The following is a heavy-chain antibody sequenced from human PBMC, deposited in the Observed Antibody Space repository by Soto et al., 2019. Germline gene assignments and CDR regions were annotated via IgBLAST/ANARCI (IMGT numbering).Heavy chain of an antibody. CDR1: GGSISSSSYY. D-gene: IGHD3-3*02. J-gene: IGHJ5*02. Sequence: SETLSLTCTVSGGSISSSSYYWGWIRQPPGKGLEWIGSIYYSGSTYYNPSLKSRVTISVDTSKNQFSLKLSSVAAADTAVYYCASPKIAFYNWFDPWGQGTLVTSPQ. V-gene: IGHV4-39*01. CDR2: IYYSGST. CDR3: ASPKIAFYNWFDP.